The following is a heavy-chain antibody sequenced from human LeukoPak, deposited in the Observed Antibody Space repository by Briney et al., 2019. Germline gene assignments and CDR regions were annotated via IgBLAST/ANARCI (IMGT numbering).Heavy chain of an antibody. Sequence: ASVKVSCKASGYTFTSYGISWVRQAPGQGLEWMGWINAYNGNTNYAQKLQGRVTMTTDTSTSTAYMELRSLRSDDTAVYYCARELPYSSGWYYFDYWGQGTLVTVSS. CDR1: GYTFTSYG. D-gene: IGHD6-19*01. J-gene: IGHJ4*02. V-gene: IGHV1-18*01. CDR3: ARELPYSSGWYYFDY. CDR2: INAYNGNT.